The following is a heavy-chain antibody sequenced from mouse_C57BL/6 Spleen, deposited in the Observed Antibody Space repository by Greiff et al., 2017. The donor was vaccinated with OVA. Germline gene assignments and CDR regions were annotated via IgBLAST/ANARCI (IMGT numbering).Heavy chain of an antibody. J-gene: IGHJ2*01. D-gene: IGHD2-1*01. V-gene: IGHV5-6*02. Sequence: EVKLVESGGDLVKPGGSLKLSCAASGFTFSSYGMSWVRQTPDKRLEWVATISSGGSYTYYPDSVKGRFTILRDNAKNTLDMQRSRLKSEDTAMYYGARRALYSDYCEDWGQGTTLTVSS. CDR3: ARRALYSDYCED. CDR1: GFTFSSYG. CDR2: ISSGGSYT.